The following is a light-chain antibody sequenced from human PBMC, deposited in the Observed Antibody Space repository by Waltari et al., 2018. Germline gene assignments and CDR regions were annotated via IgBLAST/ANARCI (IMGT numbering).Light chain of an antibody. CDR3: QSYDSSLSCYV. V-gene: IGLV1-40*01. CDR2: GNI. CDR1: SSNIGAGYD. Sequence: QSVLTQPPSVSGAPGQRVTISCTGSSSNIGAGYDVHGYQQLPERAPKRLMYGNINRPSCVPDRFSGSKAGTSASLAITGLQAEDEADYYCQSYDSSLSCYVFGTGTKVTGL. J-gene: IGLJ1*01.